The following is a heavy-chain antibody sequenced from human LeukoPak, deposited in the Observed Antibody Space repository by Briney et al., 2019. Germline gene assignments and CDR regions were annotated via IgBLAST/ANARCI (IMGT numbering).Heavy chain of an antibody. CDR1: GGYISSYY. J-gene: IGHJ4*02. V-gene: IGHV4-59*01. CDR3: ARVALNYCSGGSCYPFFDY. Sequence: SETLSLTCTVSGGYISSYYWSWIRQPPGKGLEWIGYIYYSGSTNYNPSPKSRVTISVDTSKNQFSLKLSSVTAADTAVYYCARVALNYCSGGSCYPFFDYWGQGTLVTVSS. CDR2: IYYSGST. D-gene: IGHD2-15*01.